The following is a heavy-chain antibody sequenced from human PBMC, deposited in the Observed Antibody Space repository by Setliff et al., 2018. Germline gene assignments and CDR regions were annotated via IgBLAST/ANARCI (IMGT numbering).Heavy chain of an antibody. CDR2: INTDGSTT. Sequence: GGSLRLSCAASGSTFSSDWMHGGRQAPGKGLVWVSRINTDGSTTSYADSVQGRLTISRDNAKNTLYLQMNSLRAEDTAVYYCASAGLGWEPFNFLGPGTLVTVSS. V-gene: IGHV3-74*01. D-gene: IGHD1-26*01. CDR3: ASAGLGWEPFNF. CDR1: GSTFSSDW. J-gene: IGHJ4*02.